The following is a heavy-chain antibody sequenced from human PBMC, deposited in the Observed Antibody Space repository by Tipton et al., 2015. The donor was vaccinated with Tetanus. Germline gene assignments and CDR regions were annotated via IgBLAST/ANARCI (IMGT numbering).Heavy chain of an antibody. J-gene: IGHJ4*02. D-gene: IGHD5-12*01. CDR3: ARPGVGGYTGYYFDL. Sequence: TLSLTCTVSGASMSSSSYYWGWIRQPPGKGLEWIGSIYYSGSSYYNPTLKSRVTISVDTSKNQFSLKLDSVTAADAAVYYCARPGVGGYTGYYFDLWGQGTVVTVSS. V-gene: IGHV4-39*01. CDR2: IYYSGSS. CDR1: GASMSSSSYY.